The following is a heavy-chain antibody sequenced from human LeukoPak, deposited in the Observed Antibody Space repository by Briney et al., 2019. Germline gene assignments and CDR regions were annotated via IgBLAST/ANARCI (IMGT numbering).Heavy chain of an antibody. J-gene: IGHJ6*02. CDR1: GGSISSSSYY. V-gene: IGHV4-39*01. Sequence: SETLSLTCTVSGGSISSSSYYWGWIRQPPGKGLEWIGSIYYSGSTYYNPSLKSRVTVSVDTSKNQFSLKLSSVTAADTAVYYCASYYGMDVWGQGTTVTVSS. CDR2: IYYSGST. CDR3: ASYYGMDV.